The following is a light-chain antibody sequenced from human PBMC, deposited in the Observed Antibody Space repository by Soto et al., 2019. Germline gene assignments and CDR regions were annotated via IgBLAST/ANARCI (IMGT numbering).Light chain of an antibody. CDR1: QSISSW. CDR2: KAS. CDR3: QQYHTCPLT. Sequence: DIQVTQSPSTLSASVGDRVTITCRASQSISSWLAWYQQRPGKAPDLLIFKASTLAGGVPSRFSGSGSGTEFTLTISSLQTEDFATYYCQQYHTCPLTFGGGTKVDIK. J-gene: IGKJ4*01. V-gene: IGKV1-5*03.